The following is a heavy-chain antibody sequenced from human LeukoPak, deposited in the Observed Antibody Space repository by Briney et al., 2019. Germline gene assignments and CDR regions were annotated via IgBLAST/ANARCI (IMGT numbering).Heavy chain of an antibody. CDR1: GFTVSSNY. D-gene: IGHD3-22*01. Sequence: HAGGSLRLSCAASGFTVSSNYMSWVRQAPGKGLEWVSVIYSGGSTYYADSVKGRFTISRDNSQNTLYLQMNSLRAEDTAVYYCARDREAYYDSSGYYFGYWGQGTLVTVSS. CDR2: IYSGGST. CDR3: ARDREAYYDSSGYYFGY. J-gene: IGHJ4*02. V-gene: IGHV3-53*01.